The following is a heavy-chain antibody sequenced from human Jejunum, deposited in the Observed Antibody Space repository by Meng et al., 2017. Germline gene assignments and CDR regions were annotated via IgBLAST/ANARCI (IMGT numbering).Heavy chain of an antibody. J-gene: IGHJ5*01. CDR3: ARDGYSSNWLVS. D-gene: IGHD5-12*01. V-gene: IGHV3-53*01. CDR2: IYGAGST. Sequence: EVQLVESGGGLIQPGGSLRLSCVASGLTVSSNYMSWVRQAAGKGLEWVSIIYGAGSTYYAESVKGRFTISRDNSKNTLYLQMNSLRVEDTAIYYCARDGYSSNWLVSWGQGTLVTVSS. CDR1: GLTVSSNY.